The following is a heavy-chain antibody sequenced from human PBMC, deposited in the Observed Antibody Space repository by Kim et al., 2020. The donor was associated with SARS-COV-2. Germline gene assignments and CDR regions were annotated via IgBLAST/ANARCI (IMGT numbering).Heavy chain of an antibody. J-gene: IGHJ4*02. CDR1: GFTVSTNN. CDR3: AREGAVAGHIDY. CDR2: IYSAGST. V-gene: IGHV3-53*01. Sequence: GGSLRLSCVASGFTVSTNNMNWVRQAPGEGLEWVSLIYSAGSTYYADSVTGRFTISRDNSKNTLYLQMNSLRAEDTAMYYCAREGAVAGHIDYWGQGTLVTVST. D-gene: IGHD6-19*01.